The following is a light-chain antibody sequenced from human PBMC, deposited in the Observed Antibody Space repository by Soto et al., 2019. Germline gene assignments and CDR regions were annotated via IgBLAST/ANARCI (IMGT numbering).Light chain of an antibody. CDR2: DAS. CDR3: QQSSNWPPLT. Sequence: EIVLTQSPATLSLSPGERATLTCRASQSVSSYLAWYQQKPGQAPRLLIYDASNRATGIPARFSGSGSGTDFTLTISSLEPEDFAVYYSQQSSNWPPLTFGGGTKVEIK. V-gene: IGKV3-11*01. J-gene: IGKJ4*01. CDR1: QSVSSY.